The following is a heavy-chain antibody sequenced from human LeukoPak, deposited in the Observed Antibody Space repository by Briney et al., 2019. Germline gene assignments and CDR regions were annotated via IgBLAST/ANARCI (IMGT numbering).Heavy chain of an antibody. J-gene: IGHJ5*02. CDR3: ARVRQSQGASNWFDP. Sequence: PGGSLRLSCAASGFTFSSYSMNWVRQAPGKGLEWVSSISSSSSYIYYADSVKGRFTISRDNAKNSLYLQMNSLRAEDTAVYYCARVRQSQGASNWFDPWGQGTLVTVSS. CDR1: GFTFSSYS. V-gene: IGHV3-21*01. D-gene: IGHD3-16*01. CDR2: ISSSSSYI.